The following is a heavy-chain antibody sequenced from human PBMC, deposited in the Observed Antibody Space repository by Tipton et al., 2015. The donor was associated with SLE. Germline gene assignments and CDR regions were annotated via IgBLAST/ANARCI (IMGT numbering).Heavy chain of an antibody. CDR2: ITHDGIGT. J-gene: IGHJ4*02. D-gene: IGHD6-25*01. V-gene: IGHV3-74*01. Sequence: SLRLSCAASGFTFSNYWMHWVRQAPGKGPVWVARITHDGIGTYADSVKGRFTVSRDNSQNTLYLQMNSLRPEDTAVYFCASAADKAVLQFWGQGTLVSVSS. CDR1: GFTFSNYW. CDR3: ASAADKAVLQF.